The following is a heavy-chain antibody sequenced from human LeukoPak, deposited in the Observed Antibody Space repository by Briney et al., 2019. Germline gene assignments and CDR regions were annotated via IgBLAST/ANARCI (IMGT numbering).Heavy chain of an antibody. D-gene: IGHD3-3*01. CDR1: GFTFSNAW. V-gene: IGHV3-15*01. Sequence: PGGSLRLSCAASGFTFSNAWMSWVRQAPGKGLEWVGRIKSKTDGGTTDYAAPVKGRFTISRDDSKDTLYLQMNSLKTEDTAVYYCTTEEEDYDFPYWGQGTLVTVSS. CDR2: IKSKTDGGTT. J-gene: IGHJ4*02. CDR3: TTEEEDYDFPY.